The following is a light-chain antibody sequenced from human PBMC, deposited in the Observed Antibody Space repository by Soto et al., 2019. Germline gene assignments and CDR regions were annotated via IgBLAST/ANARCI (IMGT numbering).Light chain of an antibody. CDR1: DSNIGFYNF. Sequence: QSVLTQPRSVSGSPGQSVTISCTGTDSNIGFYNFVSWYQQHPDKAPHLVIYDVNKRPSGVPDRFSSSKSGNTASLTISGLQADDEADYYCCSYAGTYTYVFGIGTKLTVL. CDR2: DVN. V-gene: IGLV2-11*01. CDR3: CSYAGTYTYV. J-gene: IGLJ1*01.